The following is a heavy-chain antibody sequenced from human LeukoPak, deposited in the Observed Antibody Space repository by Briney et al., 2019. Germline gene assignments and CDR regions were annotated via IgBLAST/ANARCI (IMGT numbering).Heavy chain of an antibody. Sequence: TTSETLSLTCTVSGGSISSYYWSWIRQPPGKGLEWIGYIYYSGSTNYNPSLKSRVTISVDTSKNQFSLRLSSVTAADTAIYYCARQGGAVAGRAVDYWGQGALVSVSS. V-gene: IGHV4-59*08. D-gene: IGHD6-19*01. CDR2: IYYSGST. J-gene: IGHJ4*02. CDR1: GGSISSYY. CDR3: ARQGGAVAGRAVDY.